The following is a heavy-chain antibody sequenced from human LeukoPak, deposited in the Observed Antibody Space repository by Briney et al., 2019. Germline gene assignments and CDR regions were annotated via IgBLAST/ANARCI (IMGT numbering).Heavy chain of an antibody. CDR2: INPNSGGT. D-gene: IGHD1-26*01. CDR3: ARAGTIVGADKGRGFDY. V-gene: IGHV1-2*04. J-gene: IGHJ4*02. CDR1: GYTFTGYY. Sequence: ASVKVSCKASGYTFTGYYMHWVRQAPGQGLEWMGWINPNSGGTNYAQKFQGWVTMTRDTSISTAYMELSRLRSDDTAVYYCARAGTIVGADKGRGFDYWGQGTLVTVSS.